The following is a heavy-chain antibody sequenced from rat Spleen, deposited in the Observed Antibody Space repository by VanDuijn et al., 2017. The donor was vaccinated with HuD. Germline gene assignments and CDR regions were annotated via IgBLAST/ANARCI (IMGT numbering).Heavy chain of an antibody. CDR1: GFTFSDYN. J-gene: IGHJ3*01. Sequence: EVQLVESGGGLVQPGRSLKFSCAASGFTFSDYNMAWVRQAPKKGLEWVATISYDGSSTYYRDSVKGRFTISRDNAKSTLYLQMDSLRSEDTATYYCATPTPGIPFAYWGQGTLVTVSS. CDR2: ISYDGSST. V-gene: IGHV5-7*01. D-gene: IGHD1-4*01. CDR3: ATPTPGIPFAY.